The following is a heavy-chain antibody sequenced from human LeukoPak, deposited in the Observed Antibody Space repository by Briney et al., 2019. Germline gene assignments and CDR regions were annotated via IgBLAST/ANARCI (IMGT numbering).Heavy chain of an antibody. V-gene: IGHV1-46*01. D-gene: IGHD3-10*01. CDR2: INPSGGST. J-gene: IGHJ6*02. CDR3: ARDRRYYYGSGSYPVGYGMDV. Sequence: GASVKVSCKASGYTFTSYYMHWVRQAPGQGLEWMGIINPSGGSTSYAQKFQGRVTMTRDTSTSTVYMELSSLRSEDTAVYYCARDRRYYYGSGSYPVGYGMDVWGQGTTVTVSS. CDR1: GYTFTSYY.